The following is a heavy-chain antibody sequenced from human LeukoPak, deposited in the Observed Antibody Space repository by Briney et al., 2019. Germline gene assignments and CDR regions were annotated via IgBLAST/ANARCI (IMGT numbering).Heavy chain of an antibody. CDR3: AKIPVQQGFAY. J-gene: IGHJ4*02. Sequence: GGSLRLSCAASGFTFSTYGMHWVRQVPGKGLEWVAFIRYDGNNKYYTDSVKGRFTVSRDNSKNTMSLQMNSLRVEDTAVYYCAKIPVQQGFAYWGQGTLVTVSS. D-gene: IGHD5-18*01. CDR2: IRYDGNNK. CDR1: GFTFSTYG. V-gene: IGHV3-30*02.